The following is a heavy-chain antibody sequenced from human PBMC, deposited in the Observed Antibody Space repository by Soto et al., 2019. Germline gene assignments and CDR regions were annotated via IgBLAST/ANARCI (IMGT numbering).Heavy chain of an antibody. D-gene: IGHD3-22*01. Sequence: GESLKISCKGSGNNFTSYWIGWVRQMPGKGLEWMGIIYPGDSDTRYSPSFQGQVTVSADKSISHAYLPWCSLKASDTAMYYCACLDDSSGYTQCDWYFDLWGRGTLVTVSS. J-gene: IGHJ2*01. CDR3: ACLDDSSGYTQCDWYFDL. CDR2: IYPGDSDT. V-gene: IGHV5-51*01. CDR1: GNNFTSYW.